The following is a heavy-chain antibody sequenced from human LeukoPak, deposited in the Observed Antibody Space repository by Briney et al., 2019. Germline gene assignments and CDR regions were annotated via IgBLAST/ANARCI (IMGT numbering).Heavy chain of an antibody. V-gene: IGHV4-61*02. J-gene: IGHJ4*02. CDR1: GGSISSGSYY. CDR2: IYTSGST. Sequence: SETLSLTCTVSGGSISSGSYYWSWIRQPAGKGLEWIGRIYTSGSTNYNPSLKSRVTISVDTSKNQFSLKLSSVTAADTAVYYCAKGGVVVTSAMDYWGQGVLVTVSS. D-gene: IGHD2-21*02. CDR3: AKGGVVVTSAMDY.